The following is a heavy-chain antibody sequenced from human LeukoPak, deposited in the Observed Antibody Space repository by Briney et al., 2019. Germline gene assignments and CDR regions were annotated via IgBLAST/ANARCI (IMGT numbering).Heavy chain of an antibody. CDR1: GGSISSSSYY. Sequence: SETLSLTCTVSGGSISSSSYYWGWIRQPPGKGLEWIGEINHSGGTNYNPSLKSRVTISVDTSKNQFSLKLSSVTAADTAVYYCARDKGLMITFGGVIDSSYYFDYWGQGTLVTVSS. V-gene: IGHV4-39*07. D-gene: IGHD3-16*02. J-gene: IGHJ4*02. CDR3: ARDKGLMITFGGVIDSSYYFDY. CDR2: INHSGGT.